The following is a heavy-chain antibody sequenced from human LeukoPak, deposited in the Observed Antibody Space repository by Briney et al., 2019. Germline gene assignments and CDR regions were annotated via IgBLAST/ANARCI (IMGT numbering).Heavy chain of an antibody. CDR3: VRDLT. J-gene: IGHJ5*02. CDR2: IRSSSSSV. Sequence: GGSLRLSCEASGFIFSSFTMNWVRQAPGKGLEWISSIRSSSSSVDYADSVKGRFIISRDNSKNTLSLQMNSLRAEDTAVYYCVRDLTWGQGTLVTVSS. CDR1: GFIFSSFT. V-gene: IGHV3-21*04.